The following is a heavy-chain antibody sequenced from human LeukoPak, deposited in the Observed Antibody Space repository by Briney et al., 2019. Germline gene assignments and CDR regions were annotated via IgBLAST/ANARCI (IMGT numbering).Heavy chain of an antibody. CDR3: AKRGVAAAIEEIDY. V-gene: IGHV3-53*01. J-gene: IGHJ4*02. Sequence: GGSLRLSCAASGFTVSSNYMSWVRQAPGKGLEWVSVIYSGGSTYYADSVKGRFTISRDISKNTLYLQMNSLRAEDTAVYYCAKRGVAAAIEEIDYWGQGTLVIVSS. D-gene: IGHD6-13*01. CDR1: GFTVSSNY. CDR2: IYSGGST.